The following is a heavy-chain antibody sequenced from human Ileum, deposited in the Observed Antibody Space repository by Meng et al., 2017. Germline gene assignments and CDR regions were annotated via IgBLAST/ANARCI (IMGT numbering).Heavy chain of an antibody. CDR2: VYHSGST. Sequence: QAQLQESGPGLVKSSETLSLTCAVSGGSIESNNWWTWIRQPPGQGLEWIGEVYHSGSTHYNPSLQSRVTISIDNSKNRFSLSLNSVTAADTAIYYCARADYVRYFDLWGRGTLVTVSS. D-gene: IGHD3-10*02. J-gene: IGHJ2*01. CDR1: GGSIESNNW. V-gene: IGHV4-4*02. CDR3: ARADYVRYFDL.